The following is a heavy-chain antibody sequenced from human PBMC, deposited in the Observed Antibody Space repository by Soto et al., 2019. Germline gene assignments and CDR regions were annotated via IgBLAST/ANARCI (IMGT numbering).Heavy chain of an antibody. J-gene: IGHJ1*01. CDR2: ISGSGGST. V-gene: IGHV3-23*01. CDR1: GFTFSSYA. Sequence: GGSLRLSCAASGFTFSSYAMSWVRQAPGKGLEWVSAISGSGGSTYYADSVKGRFTISRDNSKNTLYLQMNSLRAEDTAVYYCAKSRGPYCSGGSCYSLQHWGQGTLVTVSS. D-gene: IGHD2-15*01. CDR3: AKSRGPYCSGGSCYSLQH.